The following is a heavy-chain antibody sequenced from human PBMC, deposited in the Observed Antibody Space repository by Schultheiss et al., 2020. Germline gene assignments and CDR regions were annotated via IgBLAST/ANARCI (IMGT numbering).Heavy chain of an antibody. J-gene: IGHJ5*02. CDR3: ARDPYGPYCGGDCEFDP. CDR1: GYTFTGYY. CDR2: INPNSGGT. V-gene: IGHV1-2*06. Sequence: ASVKVSCKASGYTFTGYYMHWVRQAPGQGLEWMGRINPNSGGTNYAQKFQGRVTITADKSTSTAYMELSSLRSEDTAVYYCARDPYGPYCGGDCEFDPWGQGTLVTVSS. D-gene: IGHD2-21*02.